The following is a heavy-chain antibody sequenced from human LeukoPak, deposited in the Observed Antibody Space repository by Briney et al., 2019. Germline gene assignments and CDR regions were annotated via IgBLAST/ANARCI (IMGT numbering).Heavy chain of an antibody. V-gene: IGHV3-30-3*01. D-gene: IGHD3-22*01. Sequence: GGSLRLSCAASGFTFSNYAMHWVRQAPGKGLEWVAVLSYDGSDKYYADSVKGRFTISRDNSKNTLYLQMNSLRAEDTAVYYCARPYYDSSGYRFDYRGQGSLVTVSS. CDR3: ARPYYDSSGYRFDY. J-gene: IGHJ4*02. CDR1: GFTFSNYA. CDR2: LSYDGSDK.